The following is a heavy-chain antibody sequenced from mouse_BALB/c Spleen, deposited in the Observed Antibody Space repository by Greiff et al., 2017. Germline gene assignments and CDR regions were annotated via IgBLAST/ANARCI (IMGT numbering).Heavy chain of an antibody. Sequence: EVKLMESGAELVRSGASVKLSCTASGFNIRDYYMHWVKQRPEQGLEWIGWIDPENGDTEYAPKFQGKATMTADTSSNTAYLQLSSLTSEDTAVYYCKGIYYGYSWDFDVWGAGTTVTVSS. CDR2: IDPENGDT. CDR3: KGIYYGYSWDFDV. CDR1: GFNIRDYY. V-gene: IGHV14-4*02. J-gene: IGHJ1*01. D-gene: IGHD2-2*01.